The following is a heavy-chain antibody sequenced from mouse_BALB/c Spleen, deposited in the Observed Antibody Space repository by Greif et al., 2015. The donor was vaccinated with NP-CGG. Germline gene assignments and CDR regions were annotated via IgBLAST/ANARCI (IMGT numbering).Heavy chain of an antibody. Sequence: QVQLQQSGPELVKPGASVKMSCKASGYTFTSYYIHWVKQRPGQGLEWIGWIYPGDGSTKYNEKFKGKTTLTADKSSSTAYMLLSSLTSEDSAIYFCARRGWDEGYYFDYWGQGTTLTVSS. J-gene: IGHJ2*01. CDR3: ARRGWDEGYYFDY. CDR2: IYPGDGST. D-gene: IGHD4-1*01. CDR1: GYTFTSYY. V-gene: IGHV1S56*01.